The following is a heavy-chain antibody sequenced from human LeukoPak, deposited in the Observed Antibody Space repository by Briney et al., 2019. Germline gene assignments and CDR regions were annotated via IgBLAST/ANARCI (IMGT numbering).Heavy chain of an antibody. D-gene: IGHD6-13*01. Sequence: ASVKVSCKASGYTFTSYDINWVRQATGQGLEWMGWMNPNSGNTGYAQKFQGRVTMTRNTSISTAYMELSSLRSEDTAVYYCARWIAAAGKFDYWSQGTLVTVSS. CDR3: ARWIAAAGKFDY. CDR2: MNPNSGNT. J-gene: IGHJ4*02. V-gene: IGHV1-8*01. CDR1: GYTFTSYD.